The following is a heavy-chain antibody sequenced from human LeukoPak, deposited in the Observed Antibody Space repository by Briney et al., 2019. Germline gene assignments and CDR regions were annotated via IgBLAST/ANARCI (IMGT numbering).Heavy chain of an antibody. CDR3: AKVGGSGWYFDY. D-gene: IGHD6-19*01. Sequence: GGSLRLSCAASGFTFSSYAMSWVRQAPGQGLEWVSAISGSGGSTYYADSVKGRFTISRDNSKNTLYLQMNSLRAEDTAVYYCAKVGGSGWYFDYWGQGTLVTVSS. CDR2: ISGSGGST. V-gene: IGHV3-23*01. J-gene: IGHJ4*02. CDR1: GFTFSSYA.